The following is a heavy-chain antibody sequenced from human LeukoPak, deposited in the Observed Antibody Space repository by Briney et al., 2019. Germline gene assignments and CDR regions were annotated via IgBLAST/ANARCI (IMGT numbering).Heavy chain of an antibody. CDR2: ISGSGGST. Sequence: GGSLRLSCAASGFTFSSYVMNWVRQAPGKGLEWVSIISGSGGSTYYADSVKGRFTISRDNSKNTLYLQMNSLRAEDTAVYYCASLGGAEIWLQFPDYWGQGTLVTVS. J-gene: IGHJ4*02. CDR3: ASLGGAEIWLQFPDY. V-gene: IGHV3-23*01. D-gene: IGHD5-12*01. CDR1: GFTFSSYV.